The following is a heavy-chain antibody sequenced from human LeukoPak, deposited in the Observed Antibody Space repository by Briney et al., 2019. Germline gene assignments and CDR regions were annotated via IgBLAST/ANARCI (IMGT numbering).Heavy chain of an antibody. V-gene: IGHV3-7*01. CDR1: GFTFSSYW. D-gene: IGHD4-17*01. Sequence: GGSLRLSCAASGFTFSSYWMSWVRQAPGKGLEWVANIKQDGSEKYYVDSVKGRFTISRDNAKNSLYLQMNSLRAEDTAVYYCARVLSDDYGDYVGAFDIWGQGTMVTVSS. J-gene: IGHJ3*02. CDR2: IKQDGSEK. CDR3: ARVLSDDYGDYVGAFDI.